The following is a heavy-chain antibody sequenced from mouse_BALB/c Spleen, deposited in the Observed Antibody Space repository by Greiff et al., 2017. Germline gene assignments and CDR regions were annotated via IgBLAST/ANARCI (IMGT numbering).Heavy chain of an antibody. CDR2: IRLKSNNYAT. CDR1: GFTFSNYW. Sequence: EVHLVESGGGLVQPGGSMKLSCVASGFTFSNYWMNWVRQSPEQGLEWVAEIRLKSNNYATHYAESVKGRFTISRDDSKSSVYLQMNNLRAVDTGIYYCTRSWAYFDYWGQGTTLTVSS. D-gene: IGHD4-1*01. V-gene: IGHV6-6*02. CDR3: TRSWAYFDY. J-gene: IGHJ2*01.